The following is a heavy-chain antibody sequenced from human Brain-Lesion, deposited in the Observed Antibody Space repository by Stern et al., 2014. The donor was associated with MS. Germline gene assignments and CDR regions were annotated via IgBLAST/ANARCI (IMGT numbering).Heavy chain of an antibody. Sequence: QLQLQESGPGLVKPSGTLSLTCAVSGGSISSSNWWSWVRQSPGKGLEWIGASDHSGSTIYNPSLKSRVPASVDKSKNRFSLNLRSVPAADTAVYFCARFPASRPHVFDSWGQGTLVTVSS. V-gene: IGHV4-4*02. D-gene: IGHD6-13*01. CDR2: SDHSGST. J-gene: IGHJ4*02. CDR3: ARFPASRPHVFDS. CDR1: GGSISSSNW.